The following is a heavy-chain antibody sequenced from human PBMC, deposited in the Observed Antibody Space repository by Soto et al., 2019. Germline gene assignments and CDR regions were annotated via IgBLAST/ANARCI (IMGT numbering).Heavy chain of an antibody. Sequence: GGSLRLSCAASGFTFSSYSMNWVRQAPGKGLEWVSSISSSSSYIYYADSVKGRFTISRDNAKNSLYLQMNSLRAEDTAVYYCARESDHASRDYYYMDVWGKGTTVTVSS. J-gene: IGHJ6*03. CDR2: ISSSSSYI. D-gene: IGHD2-8*01. V-gene: IGHV3-21*01. CDR1: GFTFSSYS. CDR3: ARESDHASRDYYYMDV.